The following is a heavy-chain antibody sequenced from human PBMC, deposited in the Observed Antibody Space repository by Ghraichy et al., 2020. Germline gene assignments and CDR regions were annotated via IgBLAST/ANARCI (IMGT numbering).Heavy chain of an antibody. D-gene: IGHD1-1*01. V-gene: IGHV4-39*01. Sequence: SQTLSLTCTVSGGSISSSSYYWGWIRQPPGKGLEWIGSIYYSGSTYYNPSLKSRVTISVDTSKNQFSLKLSSVTAADTAVYYCARYTTGTTREVRRVDYWGQGTLVTVSS. CDR1: GGSISSSSYY. J-gene: IGHJ4*02. CDR2: IYYSGST. CDR3: ARYTTGTTREVRRVDY.